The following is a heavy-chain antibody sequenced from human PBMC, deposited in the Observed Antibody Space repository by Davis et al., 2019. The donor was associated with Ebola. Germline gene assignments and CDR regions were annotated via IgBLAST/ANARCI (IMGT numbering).Heavy chain of an antibody. CDR2: ISSSSSYI. CDR1: GFTFSSYS. CDR3: ARARAYNWFDP. Sequence: GESLKISCAASGFTFSSYSMNWVRQAPGKGLEWVSSISSSSSYIYYADSVKGRFTISRDNAKNSLYLQMNSLRAEDTAVYYCARARAYNWFDPWGQGTLVTVSS. V-gene: IGHV3-21*01. J-gene: IGHJ5*02.